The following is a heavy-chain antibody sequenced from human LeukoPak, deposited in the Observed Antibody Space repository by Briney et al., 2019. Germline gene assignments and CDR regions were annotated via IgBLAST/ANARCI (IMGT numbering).Heavy chain of an antibody. V-gene: IGHV1-2*02. Sequence: VASVKVSCKASGYTFSGYYMHWVRQAPGQGLEWMGWINPKSGGTNEAQKFHDRVTMTRDTSIRTAYMEASRLRSDDTAVYYCARSPDILTGENFDYWGQGTLVTVSS. CDR3: ARSPDILTGENFDY. CDR2: INPKSGGT. CDR1: GYTFSGYY. J-gene: IGHJ4*02. D-gene: IGHD3-9*01.